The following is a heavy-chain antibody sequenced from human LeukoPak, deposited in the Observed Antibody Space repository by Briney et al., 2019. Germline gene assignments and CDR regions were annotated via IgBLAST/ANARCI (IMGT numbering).Heavy chain of an antibody. J-gene: IGHJ4*02. D-gene: IGHD6-13*01. CDR3: AAFSSSRPLDY. V-gene: IGHV4-61*02. Sequence: SRTLSLTCTVSGGSISSGTYYWSWIRQPAGKGLEWIGRIYTSGSTNYNPSLKSRATISLDTSKNQFSLRLSSVTAADTAVYYCAAFSSSRPLDYWGQGTLVTVSS. CDR1: GGSISSGTYY. CDR2: IYTSGST.